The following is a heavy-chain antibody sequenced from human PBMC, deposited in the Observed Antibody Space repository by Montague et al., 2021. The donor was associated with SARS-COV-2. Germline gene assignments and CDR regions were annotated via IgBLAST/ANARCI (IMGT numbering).Heavy chain of an antibody. V-gene: IGHV3-23*03. CDR1: GFTFRSYA. CDR3: AKAGDQGNYYGLDA. D-gene: IGHD4-17*01. Sequence: SLSLSLSATGFTFRSYAMSWVRQAPGKGLEWVSVIFSGGSSTYYVDSVKGRFTISRDDSKNTLFLQMNSLRAEDTAVYYCAKAGDQGNYYGLDAWGQGTTVTVSS. J-gene: IGHJ6*02. CDR2: IFSGGSST.